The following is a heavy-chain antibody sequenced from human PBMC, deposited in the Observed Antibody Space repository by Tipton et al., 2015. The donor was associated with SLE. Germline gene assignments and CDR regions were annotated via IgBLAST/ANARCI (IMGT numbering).Heavy chain of an antibody. D-gene: IGHD2-2*01. V-gene: IGHV1-46*01. CDR1: GYTFTSYY. CDR2: INPRGGST. Sequence: QLVQSGAEVKKPGASVKVSCKASGYTFTSYYMHWVRQAPGQGLEWMGIINPRGGSTNYAQKFQGRVTMTRDTSTSTVYMELSSLRSEDTAVYYCVRGPRIGYCSSTSCQGVPIVDPWGQGTLVTVSS. J-gene: IGHJ5*02. CDR3: VRGPRIGYCSSTSCQGVPIVDP.